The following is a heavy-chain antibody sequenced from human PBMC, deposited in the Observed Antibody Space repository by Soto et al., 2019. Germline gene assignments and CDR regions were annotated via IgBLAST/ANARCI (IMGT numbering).Heavy chain of an antibody. CDR1: GGTFSSYA. CDR2: IIPIFGTA. V-gene: IGHV1-69*01. Sequence: QVQLVQSGAEVKKPGSSVKVSCKASGGTFSSYAISWVRQAPGQGLEWMGGIIPIFGTANYAPKFQGRVTITDAESTSTAYMELSSLRSEDTAVYYCAGLRSSEGWLLTTFDPWGQGTLVTVSS. D-gene: IGHD3-22*01. J-gene: IGHJ5*02. CDR3: AGLRSSEGWLLTTFDP.